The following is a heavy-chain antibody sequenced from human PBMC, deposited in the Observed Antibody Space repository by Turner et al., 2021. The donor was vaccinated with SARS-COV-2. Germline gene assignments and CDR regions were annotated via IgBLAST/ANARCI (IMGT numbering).Heavy chain of an antibody. V-gene: IGHV4-34*01. J-gene: IGHJ4*02. D-gene: IGHD3-10*01. Sequence: QVQLQQWGAGLLKPSETLSLTCGLYDGSLIGHFWTWIRQPPGKGLEWIGEVDHSGITNYNPSLETRVTLSVDTSKNQFSLRLSSVTAADTAVYYCASLWFGELYYFDYWGQGTLVTVSS. CDR3: ASLWFGELYYFDY. CDR2: VDHSGIT. CDR1: DGSLIGHF.